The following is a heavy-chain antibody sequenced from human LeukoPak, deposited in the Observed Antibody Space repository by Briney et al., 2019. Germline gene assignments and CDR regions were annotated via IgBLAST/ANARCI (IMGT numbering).Heavy chain of an antibody. V-gene: IGHV4-59*01. CDR3: ARELSDFWSGYPSYFDY. Sequence: PSETLSLTCTVSGGSISSYYWSWIRQPPGKGLEWIGYIYYSGSTNYNPSLKSRVTISVDTSKNQFSLELSSVTAADTAVYYCARELSDFWSGYPSYFDYWGQGTLVTVSS. CDR1: GGSISSYY. CDR2: IYYSGST. D-gene: IGHD3-3*01. J-gene: IGHJ4*02.